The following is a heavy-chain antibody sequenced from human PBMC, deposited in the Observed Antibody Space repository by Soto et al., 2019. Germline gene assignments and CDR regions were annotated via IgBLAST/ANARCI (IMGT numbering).Heavy chain of an antibody. CDR3: AHIPGSGQLLYSYYYYMDV. CDR2: IYWDDDK. J-gene: IGHJ6*03. V-gene: IGHV2-5*02. Sequence: QITLKESGPTLVKPTQTLTLTCTFSGFSLTTSGEAVGWIRQPPGKALEWLALIYWDDDKRSSPSLKSRLTITKDTSKNQVVLTMTNMDPVDTATYYCAHIPGSGQLLYSYYYYMDVWGKGTTLTVSS. CDR1: GFSLTTSGEA. D-gene: IGHD3-10*01.